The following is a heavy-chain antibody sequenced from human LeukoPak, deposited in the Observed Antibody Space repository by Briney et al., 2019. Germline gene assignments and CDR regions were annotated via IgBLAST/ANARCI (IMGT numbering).Heavy chain of an antibody. Sequence: GGSLRLSCAASGFTFSSYWMHWVRHAPGKGLVWVSRINSDGSSTNYADSVKGRFTISRDNAKNTLYLQMNSLRAEDTAVYYCARGCGGDCRYYWGQGPLVTVSS. CDR2: INSDGSST. D-gene: IGHD2-21*02. CDR1: GFTFSSYW. V-gene: IGHV3-74*01. J-gene: IGHJ4*02. CDR3: ARGCGGDCRYY.